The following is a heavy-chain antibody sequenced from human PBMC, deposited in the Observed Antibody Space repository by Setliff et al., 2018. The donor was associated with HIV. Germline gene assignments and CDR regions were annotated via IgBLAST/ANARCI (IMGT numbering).Heavy chain of an antibody. CDR2: INNSGST. Sequence: SETLSLTCAVYGGSFGGYYWSWIRQPPGKGLEWIAEINNSGSTNYNPSLKSRVTVSVDTSKNQFSLKLRSVTAADTAVYYCARWRGYSYGSLLRYFDYWGQGTLVTVSS. V-gene: IGHV4-34*01. J-gene: IGHJ4*02. D-gene: IGHD5-18*01. CDR3: ARWRGYSYGSLLRYFDY. CDR1: GGSFGGYY.